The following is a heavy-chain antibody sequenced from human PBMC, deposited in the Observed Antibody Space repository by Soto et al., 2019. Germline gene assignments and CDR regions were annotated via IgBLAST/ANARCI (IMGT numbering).Heavy chain of an antibody. J-gene: IGHJ4*02. D-gene: IGHD2-8*01. CDR3: ARQHMVSYYVDS. CDR1: GFSFNNHG. CDR2: IWYDGSYK. V-gene: IGHV3-33*01. Sequence: QVQLAESGGGVVQPGRSLRLSCAASGFSFNNHGMHWVRQAPGKGLEWVAVIWYDGSYKYYVDSVKGRFTISRDNSKNTLYLQMNRLRAEDTALYYCARQHMVSYYVDSWGQGTLVTVSS.